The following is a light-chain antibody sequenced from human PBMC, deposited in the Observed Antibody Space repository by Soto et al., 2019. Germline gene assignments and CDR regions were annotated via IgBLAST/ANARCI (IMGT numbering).Light chain of an antibody. CDR3: GSYAGSNSGV. CDR2: EGN. V-gene: IGLV2-23*01. CDR1: TSDVGSYNL. J-gene: IGLJ3*02. Sequence: QSALTQPASVSGSPGQSIAISCTGTTSDVGSYNLVSWYQHHPGKAPKLIIYEGNKRPSGVSDRFSGSKSGNTASLTISGLQADDEADYYCGSYAGSNSGVFGGGTKLTVL.